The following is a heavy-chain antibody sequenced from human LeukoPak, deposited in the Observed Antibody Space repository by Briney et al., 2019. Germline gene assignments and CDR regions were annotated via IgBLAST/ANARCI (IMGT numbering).Heavy chain of an antibody. CDR3: ARRKLNYYDSSARGAFDI. J-gene: IGHJ3*02. D-gene: IGHD3-22*01. V-gene: IGHV4-59*12. CDR1: GGSISSYY. CDR2: IYYSGST. Sequence: PSETLSLTCTVSGGSISSYYWSWIRQPPGKGLEWIGYIYYSGSTNYNPSLKSRVTISVDTSKNQFSLKLSSVTAADTAVYYCARRKLNYYDSSARGAFDIWGQGTMVTVSS.